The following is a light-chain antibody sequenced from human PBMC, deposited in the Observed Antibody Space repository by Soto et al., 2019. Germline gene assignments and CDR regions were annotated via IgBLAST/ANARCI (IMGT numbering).Light chain of an antibody. Sequence: DHVLSTYPHAMAVSLGEGATINCKSSQSVLDRSSDKNYLGWYQQKQGRPPKLLIYWGATREAGVPAGFSGSRSGTDFSLSIISRQADDVSVEYCQQYYNTGLTFGGGTKVDIK. CDR1: QSVLDRSSDKNY. V-gene: IGKV4-1*01. CDR3: QQYYNTGLT. CDR2: WGA. J-gene: IGKJ4*02.